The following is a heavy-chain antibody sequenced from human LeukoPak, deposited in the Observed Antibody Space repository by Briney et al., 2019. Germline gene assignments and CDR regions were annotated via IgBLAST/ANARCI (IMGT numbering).Heavy chain of an antibody. CDR2: IRYDGIKK. D-gene: IGHD1-14*01. Sequence: GGFLRLSCAASGFTFDNYGMHWVRQAPGKGLEWVALIRYDGIKKFYAGSVKGRFTISRDNSKNTLYLQMNSLRLEDTALYYCAKDDNGPQDNWGQGTLVTVSS. CDR3: AKDDNGPQDN. J-gene: IGHJ4*02. V-gene: IGHV3-30*02. CDR1: GFTFDNYG.